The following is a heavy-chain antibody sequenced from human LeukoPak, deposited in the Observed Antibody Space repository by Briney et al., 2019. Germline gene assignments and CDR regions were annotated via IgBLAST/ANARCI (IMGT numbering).Heavy chain of an antibody. CDR2: INSGGNA. D-gene: IGHD3-22*01. CDR1: GFTVSSNY. V-gene: IGHV3-53*01. J-gene: IGHJ2*01. CDR3: ARSQGGTMSLRHFDL. Sequence: GGSLRLSCAASGFTVSSNYMNWVRQAPGKGLEWVPVINSGGNAYYADSVKGRFTISRDNSKNMLYLQMNSLRAEDTAVYYCARSQGGTMSLRHFDLWGRGTLVTVSS.